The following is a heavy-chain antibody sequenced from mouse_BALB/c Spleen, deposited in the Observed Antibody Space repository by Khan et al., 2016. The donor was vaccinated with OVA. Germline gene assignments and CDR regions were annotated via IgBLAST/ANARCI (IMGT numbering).Heavy chain of an antibody. CDR3: ARWFTY. CDR1: GYSITSDYA. J-gene: IGHJ3*01. V-gene: IGHV3-2*02. CDR2: ISYSGST. Sequence: EVQLVESGPGLVKPSQSLSLTCTVTGYSITSDYAWNWIRQFPGNKLDWMDYISYSGSTTYNPSLKSRISFTRDTSKNHFFLQLNSVTTEDTATYYCARWFTYWGQGTLVTVSA.